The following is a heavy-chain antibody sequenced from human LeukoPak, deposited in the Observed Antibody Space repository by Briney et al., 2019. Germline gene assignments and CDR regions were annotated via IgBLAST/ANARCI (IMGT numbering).Heavy chain of an antibody. Sequence: KTSGTLSLTCTVSGGSISSYYWSWIRQPPGKGLEWIGYISYSVSTNYNPSHKSRVTISIDTSKNLFSLKLSSVTAADTAVYFCARDAYTSGFRFVDYWGPGILVTVSS. CDR1: GGSISSYY. CDR3: ARDAYTSGFRFVDY. V-gene: IGHV4-59*01. D-gene: IGHD3-3*01. J-gene: IGHJ4*02. CDR2: ISYSVST.